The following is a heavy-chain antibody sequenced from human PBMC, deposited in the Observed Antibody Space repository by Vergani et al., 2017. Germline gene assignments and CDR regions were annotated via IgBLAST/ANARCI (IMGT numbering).Heavy chain of an antibody. CDR2: IIPILGIA. Sequence: QVQLVQSGAEVKKPGSSVKVSCKASGGTFSSYAISWVRQAPGQGLEWMGRIIPILGIANYAQKFQGRVTITADKSTSTAYMELSSLRSEDTAVYYCAREGKLERQGVVTMYYFDYRCQGTLVTVST. D-gene: IGHD4-23*01. V-gene: IGHV1-69*04. CDR1: GGTFSSYA. CDR3: AREGKLERQGVVTMYYFDY. J-gene: IGHJ4*02.